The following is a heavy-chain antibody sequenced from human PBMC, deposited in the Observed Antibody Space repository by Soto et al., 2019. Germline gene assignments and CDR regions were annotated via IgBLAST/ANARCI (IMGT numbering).Heavy chain of an antibody. CDR3: PRDFGGAVRFLEWLLLDY. V-gene: IGHV1-18*01. CDR2: ISAYNGNT. Sequence: QVQLVQSGAEVKKPGASVKVSCKASGYTFTSYGISWVRQAPGQGLEWMGWISAYNGNTNYAQKLQGRVTMTTDTSTSTDYMELRSLRSDDTAVYYCPRDFGGAVRFLEWLLLDYWGQGTLVTVSS. J-gene: IGHJ4*02. D-gene: IGHD3-3*01. CDR1: GYTFTSYG.